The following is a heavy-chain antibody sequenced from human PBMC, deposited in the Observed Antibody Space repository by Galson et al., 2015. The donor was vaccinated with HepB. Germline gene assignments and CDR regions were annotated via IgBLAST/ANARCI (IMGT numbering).Heavy chain of an antibody. Sequence: SLRLSCAASGFTFDDYTMHWVRQAPGKGLEWVSLISWGGVTTYYADSVKGRFTVSRDNSKHSLFLQMNSLRTQDTALCYCVKDLTYYYGSGISRAYGLDVWGQGTPVTVAS. V-gene: IGHV3-43*01. CDR2: ISWGGVTT. J-gene: IGHJ6*02. CDR3: VKDLTYYYGSGISRAYGLDV. D-gene: IGHD3-10*01. CDR1: GFTFDDYT.